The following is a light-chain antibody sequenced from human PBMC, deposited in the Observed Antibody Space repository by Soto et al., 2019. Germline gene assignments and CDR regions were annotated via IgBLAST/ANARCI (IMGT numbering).Light chain of an antibody. CDR1: QSVSRF. Sequence: EIVLTQSPATLSLSPGERATLSCRASQSVSRFLAWYQQKAGQAPRLLIYDASNRATGIPARFSGSGSGTAFTLTISSLEPEDFAVYYCQQRSNWPRLTFGGGTKVEI. CDR2: DAS. J-gene: IGKJ4*01. CDR3: QQRSNWPRLT. V-gene: IGKV3-11*01.